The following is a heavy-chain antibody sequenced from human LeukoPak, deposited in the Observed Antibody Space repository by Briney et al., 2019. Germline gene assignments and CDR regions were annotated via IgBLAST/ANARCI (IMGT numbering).Heavy chain of an antibody. CDR1: GFTFSSYS. J-gene: IGHJ4*02. CDR2: IKSKTDGGTT. CDR3: TTEWELTKFDY. D-gene: IGHD1-26*01. Sequence: GGSLSLSCAASGFTFSSYSMNRVRQAPGGGLEWVGRIKSKTDGGTTDYAAPVKGRFTIERDDSKNTLYLQMNSLKTEDTAVYYCTTEWELTKFDYWGQGTLVTVSS. V-gene: IGHV3-15*01.